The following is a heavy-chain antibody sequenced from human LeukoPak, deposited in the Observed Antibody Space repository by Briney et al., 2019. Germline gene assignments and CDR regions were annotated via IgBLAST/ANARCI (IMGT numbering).Heavy chain of an antibody. V-gene: IGHV4-39*01. J-gene: IGHJ4*02. D-gene: IGHD3-9*01. CDR1: GGSISSSSYY. CDR3: ARAYYDILTDY. CDR2: IYYSGST. Sequence: SETLSLTCTVSGGSISSSSYYWGWIRQPPGKGLEWIGSIYYSGSTYYNPSLKSRVTISVDTSKNQFSLKLSSVTAADTAVCYCARAYYDILTDYWGQGTLVTVSS.